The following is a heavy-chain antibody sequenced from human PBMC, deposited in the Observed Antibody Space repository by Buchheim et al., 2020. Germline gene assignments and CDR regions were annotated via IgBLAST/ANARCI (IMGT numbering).Heavy chain of an antibody. CDR3: ARQPRSSGGYDY. CDR1: GYTFSSYW. CDR2: VFAGDSET. V-gene: IGHV5-51*01. J-gene: IGHJ4*02. Sequence: EVQLVQSGAEVKKAGESLKISCKGAGYTFSSYWIGWVRQMPGKGLEWMGIVFAGDSETRYSPSFQGQVTISADRSIGTAYLQWSSLEASDTAIYYCARQPRSSGGYDYWGQGTL. D-gene: IGHD2-8*02.